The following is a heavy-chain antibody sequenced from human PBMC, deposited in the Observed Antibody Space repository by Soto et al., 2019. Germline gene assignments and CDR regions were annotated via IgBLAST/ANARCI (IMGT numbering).Heavy chain of an antibody. CDR1: ENTLTELT. CDR3: AADRKIVGTIGAFDF. CDR2: SGPDEGQP. V-gene: IGHV1-24*01. J-gene: IGHJ4*02. D-gene: IGHD1-26*01. Sequence: ASVKVSCKVRENTLTELTIDWLRQAPGKGLGWMGRSGPDEGQPIYPQHFQGIVSMTEYPSTDTAYMRLTSLESEHKAVYFCAADRKIVGTIGAFDFWGPGTLVTVSS.